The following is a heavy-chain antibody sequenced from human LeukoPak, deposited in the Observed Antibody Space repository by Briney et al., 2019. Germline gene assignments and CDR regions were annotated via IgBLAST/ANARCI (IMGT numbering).Heavy chain of an antibody. CDR2: ISSSSSYI. Sequence: GGSLRLSCAASGFTFSGYSMNWVRQAPGKGLEWVSSISSSSSYIYYADSVKGRFTISRDNSKNTLYLQMNSLRAEDTAVYYCARDSFIVGATGYYYYYGMDVWGQGTTVTVSS. J-gene: IGHJ6*02. CDR3: ARDSFIVGATGYYYYYGMDV. V-gene: IGHV3-21*01. CDR1: GFTFSGYS. D-gene: IGHD1-26*01.